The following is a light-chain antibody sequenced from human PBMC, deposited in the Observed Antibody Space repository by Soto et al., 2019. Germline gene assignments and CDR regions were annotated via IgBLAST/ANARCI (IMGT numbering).Light chain of an antibody. V-gene: IGLV2-11*01. J-gene: IGLJ2*01. CDR1: SCDVGGYNY. Sequence: QSVLTQPRSVSGSPGQSVTISCTGTSCDVGGYNYVSWYQQHPGKAPKLMIYDVSKRPSGVPDRFSGSKSGNTASLTISGLQAEDEADYYCCSYAVSYVVFGGGTKVTVL. CDR3: CSYAVSYVV. CDR2: DVS.